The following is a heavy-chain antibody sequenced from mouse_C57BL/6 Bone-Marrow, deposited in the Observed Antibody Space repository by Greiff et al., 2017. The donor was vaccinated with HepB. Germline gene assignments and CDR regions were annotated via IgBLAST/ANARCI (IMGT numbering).Heavy chain of an antibody. V-gene: IGHV3-6*01. Sequence: EVKVEESGPGLVKPSQSLSLTCSVTGYSITSGYYWNWIRQFPGNKLEWMGYISYDGSNNYNPSLKNRISITRDTSKNQFFLKLNSVTTEDTATYYCARDRGYSNYGAMDYWGQGTSVTVSS. CDR3: ARDRGYSNYGAMDY. D-gene: IGHD2-5*01. CDR1: GYSITSGYY. J-gene: IGHJ4*01. CDR2: ISYDGSN.